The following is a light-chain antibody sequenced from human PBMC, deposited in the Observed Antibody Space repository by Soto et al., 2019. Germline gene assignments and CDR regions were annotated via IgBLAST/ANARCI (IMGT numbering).Light chain of an antibody. J-gene: IGKJ2*01. CDR1: QGISSY. CDR3: QQYYTYPQT. CDR2: AAS. Sequence: AIRMTQSPSSFSASTGDRVTITCRASQGISSYLAWYQQKPGKAPKLLVYAASTLLYGVPSRFSGSGYGTDFSLSISCLQSEDFATYFCQQYYTYPQTFGQGTKLEIK. V-gene: IGKV1-8*01.